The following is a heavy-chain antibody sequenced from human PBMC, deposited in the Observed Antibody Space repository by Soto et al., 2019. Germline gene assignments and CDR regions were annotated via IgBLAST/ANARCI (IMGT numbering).Heavy chain of an antibody. J-gene: IGHJ4*01. CDR2: INHSGST. CDR1: GGSFSGYY. Sequence: PSKPPSLTCAVYGGSFSGYYWSWIRQPPGKGLEWIGEINHSGSTNYNPSLKSRVTISVDTSKNQFSLKLSSVTAADTAVYYCAIAGLWAAAAYLDYWGQGTSVTLAS. D-gene: IGHD6-13*01. CDR3: AIAGLWAAAAYLDY. V-gene: IGHV4-34*01.